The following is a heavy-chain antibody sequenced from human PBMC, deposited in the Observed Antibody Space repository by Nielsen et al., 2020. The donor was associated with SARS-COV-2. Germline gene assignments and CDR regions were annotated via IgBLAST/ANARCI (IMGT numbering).Heavy chain of an antibody. CDR1: GFTFSTYA. D-gene: IGHD5-18*01. J-gene: IGHJ4*02. Sequence: GESLKISCAASGFTFSTYAMNWVRQAPGKGLEWISSITGSGSKTYYADSVKGRFTISRDNSKNTLYLQMNNLRVEDTAMYYCAKDYSQENTAMIEWGQGTLVTVSS. V-gene: IGHV3-23*01. CDR2: ITGSGSKT. CDR3: AKDYSQENTAMIE.